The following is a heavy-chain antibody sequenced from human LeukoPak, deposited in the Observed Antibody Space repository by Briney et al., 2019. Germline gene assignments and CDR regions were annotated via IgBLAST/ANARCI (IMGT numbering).Heavy chain of an antibody. J-gene: IGHJ5*02. V-gene: IGHV4-61*01. Sequence: SETLSLTCTVSGGSVSSGSYYWSWIRQPPGKGLEWIGYIYYSGSTNYSPSLKSRVTISVDTSKNQFSLKLSSVTAADTAVYYCARDNAGANWFDPWGQGTLVTVSS. CDR2: IYYSGST. D-gene: IGHD6-13*01. CDR1: GGSVSSGSYY. CDR3: ARDNAGANWFDP.